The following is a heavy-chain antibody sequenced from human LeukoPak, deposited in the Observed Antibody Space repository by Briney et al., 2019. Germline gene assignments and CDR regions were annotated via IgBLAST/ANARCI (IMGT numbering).Heavy chain of an antibody. V-gene: IGHV3-23*01. Sequence: GGSLRLSCAASGFTFSRYAMSWVRQAPGKGLEWVSAISGSGGSTYYADSVKGRFTISRDNSKNTLYLQMNSLRAEDTAVYYCARGGYYYPFDYWGQGTLVTVSS. CDR1: GFTFSRYA. CDR2: ISGSGGST. D-gene: IGHD3-22*01. J-gene: IGHJ4*02. CDR3: ARGGYYYPFDY.